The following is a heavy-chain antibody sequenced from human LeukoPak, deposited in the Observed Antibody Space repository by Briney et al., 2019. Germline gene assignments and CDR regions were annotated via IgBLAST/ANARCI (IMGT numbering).Heavy chain of an antibody. CDR2: ISGSGGST. J-gene: IGHJ4*02. V-gene: IGHV3-23*01. CDR3: ATPWNGDYVCFDY. CDR1: GFTFSSYA. D-gene: IGHD4-17*01. Sequence: GGSLRLSCAASGFTFSSYAMSWVRQAPGKGLEWVSAISGSGGSTYYADSVKGRFTISRDNSKDTLYLQMNSLRAEDPAVYYCATPWNGDYVCFDYWGQGTLVTVSS.